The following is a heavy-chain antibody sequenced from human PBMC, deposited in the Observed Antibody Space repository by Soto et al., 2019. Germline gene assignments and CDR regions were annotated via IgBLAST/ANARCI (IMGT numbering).Heavy chain of an antibody. Sequence: QVQLQESGPGLVKPSETLSLTCTVSGGSISSYYWSWIRQPPGKGLEWIGYIYYSGSTNYNPSLTSRVTISVDTSKNQFSLKLSSVTAADTAVYYCARQALWFGESGPIDYWGQGTLVTVSS. CDR2: IYYSGST. J-gene: IGHJ4*02. V-gene: IGHV4-59*08. CDR1: GGSISSYY. CDR3: ARQALWFGESGPIDY. D-gene: IGHD3-10*01.